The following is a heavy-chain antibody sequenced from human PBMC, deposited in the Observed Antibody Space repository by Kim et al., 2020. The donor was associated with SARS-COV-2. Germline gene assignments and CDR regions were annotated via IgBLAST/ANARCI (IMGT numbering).Heavy chain of an antibody. J-gene: IGHJ4*02. Sequence: GESLKISCKGSGYSFTSYWIGWVRQMPGKGLEWMGIIYPGDSDTRYSPSFQGQVTISADKSISTAYLQWSSLKASDTAMYYCARGRRLRSKKADSFDYWGQGTLVTVSS. V-gene: IGHV5-51*01. CDR3: ARGRRLRSKKADSFDY. CDR1: GYSFTSYW. CDR2: IYPGDSDT. D-gene: IGHD4-17*01.